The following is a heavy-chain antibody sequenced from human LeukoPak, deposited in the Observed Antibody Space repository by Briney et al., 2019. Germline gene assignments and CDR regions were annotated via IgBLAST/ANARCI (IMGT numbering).Heavy chain of an antibody. CDR3: ARGRTGLLWFGELFLWFDP. J-gene: IGHJ5*02. CDR1: GGSFSGYY. D-gene: IGHD3-10*01. Sequence: PSETLSLTCAVYGGSFSGYYWSWIRQPPGKGLEWIGEINHSGSTNYNPSLKSRVTISVDTSKNQFSLKLSSVTAADTVVYYCARGRTGLLWFGELFLWFDPWGQGTLVTVSS. V-gene: IGHV4-34*01. CDR2: INHSGST.